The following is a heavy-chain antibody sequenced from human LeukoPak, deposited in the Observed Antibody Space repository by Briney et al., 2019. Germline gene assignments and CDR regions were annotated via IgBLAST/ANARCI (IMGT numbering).Heavy chain of an antibody. J-gene: IGHJ4*02. V-gene: IGHV4-59*08. CDR1: NGSISPYF. Sequence: PSETLSLTCTVSNGSISPYFWSWIRQPPRKGLEWIGYIYYSGSTKYNPSLKSRVTISLDTSKKQFSLKLSSVTAADTALYYCARRQTYFDYWGQGTLVTVSS. CDR3: ARRQTYFDY. CDR2: IYYSGST.